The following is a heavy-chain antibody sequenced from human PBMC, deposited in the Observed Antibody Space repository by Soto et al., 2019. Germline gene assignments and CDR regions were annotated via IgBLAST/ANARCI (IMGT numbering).Heavy chain of an antibody. CDR2: ISYDGSNK. CDR3: AKDSSGYYHDAFDI. Sequence: QVQLVESGGGVVQPGRSLRLSCAASGFTFSSYGMHWVRQAPGKGLEWVGVISYDGSNKDYADSVKGRFTISKDNSKQTLYLQMNSLRAEDTAVYYCAKDSSGYYHDAFDIWGQGTMVTVSS. D-gene: IGHD3-22*01. J-gene: IGHJ3*02. V-gene: IGHV3-30*18. CDR1: GFTFSSYG.